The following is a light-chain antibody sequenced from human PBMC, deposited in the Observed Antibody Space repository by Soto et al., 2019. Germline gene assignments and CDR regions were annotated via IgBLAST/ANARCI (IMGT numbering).Light chain of an antibody. V-gene: IGLV2-14*01. J-gene: IGLJ2*01. Sequence: QSELTQPASVSGSPGQSITISCTGNSSDVGGYNYVSWYQQHPGKAPKLMIYEVSNRPSGVSNRFSGSKSGNTASLTISGLQAEDEADYYCSSYTSSTNVVFGGGTKLTVL. CDR1: SSDVGGYNY. CDR2: EVS. CDR3: SSYTSSTNVV.